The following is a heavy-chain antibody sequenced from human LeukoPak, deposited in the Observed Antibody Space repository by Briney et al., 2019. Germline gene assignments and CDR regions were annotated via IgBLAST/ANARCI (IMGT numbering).Heavy chain of an antibody. D-gene: IGHD2-2*01. Sequence: GSSVKVSCKASGGTFSSYAISWVRQAPGQGLEWMGGIIPIFGTANYAQKFQGRVTITTDESTSTAYMELSSLRSEDTAVYYCARGLGGPAATAEYFQNWGQGTLVTVSS. V-gene: IGHV1-69*05. CDR1: GGTFSSYA. CDR3: ARGLGGPAATAEYFQN. J-gene: IGHJ1*01. CDR2: IIPIFGTA.